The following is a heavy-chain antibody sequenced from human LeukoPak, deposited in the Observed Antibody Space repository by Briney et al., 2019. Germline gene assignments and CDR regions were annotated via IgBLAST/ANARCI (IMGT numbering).Heavy chain of an antibody. CDR2: VIPIFGTA. D-gene: IGHD2-2*01. Sequence: SVKVSCKASGGTFSSYAISWVRHAPGQGLEWMGGVIPIFGTANYAQKFQGRVTITADESTSTAYMELSSLRSEDTAVYYCARESYCSSTSCYAGRGIDYWGQGTLVTVSS. V-gene: IGHV1-69*13. CDR1: GGTFSSYA. J-gene: IGHJ4*02. CDR3: ARESYCSSTSCYAGRGIDY.